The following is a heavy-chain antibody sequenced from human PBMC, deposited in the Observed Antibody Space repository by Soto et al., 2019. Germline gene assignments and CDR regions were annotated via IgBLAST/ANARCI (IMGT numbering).Heavy chain of an antibody. CDR2: ISGSGGST. J-gene: IGHJ4*02. D-gene: IGHD3-10*01. V-gene: IGHV3-23*01. Sequence: PGGSLRLSCAASGFTFSSYAMSWVRQAPGKGLEWVSAISGSGGSTYYADSVKGRFTISRDNSKNTLYLQMNSLRAEDTAVYYCAQLPPRHYYGSGSWNWGQGTLVTVSS. CDR3: AQLPPRHYYGSGSWN. CDR1: GFTFSSYA.